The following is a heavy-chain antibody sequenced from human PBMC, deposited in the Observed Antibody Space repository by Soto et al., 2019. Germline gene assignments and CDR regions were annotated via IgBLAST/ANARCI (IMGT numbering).Heavy chain of an antibody. CDR1: GDSISDLDYF. CDR2: IYKSATT. CDR3: ARGRYCLTGSCFPNWFDS. Sequence: SETLSLTCAVSGDSISDLDYFWAWIRQPPGQALEYIGYIYKSATTYYNPSFESRVAISVDTSKSQFSLNVTSVTAADTAVYFCARGRYCLTGSCFPNWFDSWGQGAMVTVSS. V-gene: IGHV4-30-4*01. D-gene: IGHD2-15*01. J-gene: IGHJ5*01.